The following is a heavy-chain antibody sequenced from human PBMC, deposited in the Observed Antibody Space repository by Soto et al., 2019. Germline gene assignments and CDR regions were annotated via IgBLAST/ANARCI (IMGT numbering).Heavy chain of an antibody. Sequence: EVQLVESGGYLVQPGGSLRLSCAASGFTFSSYWMHWVRQGPGKGLVWVSRINGDGGNTNYADSVKGRFTISRDNAKNTVFLQMNSLRADDTAVYYCVRAGYSYQFDYWGQGTLVTVSS. D-gene: IGHD5-18*01. J-gene: IGHJ4*02. CDR2: INGDGGNT. CDR3: VRAGYSYQFDY. CDR1: GFTFSSYW. V-gene: IGHV3-74*01.